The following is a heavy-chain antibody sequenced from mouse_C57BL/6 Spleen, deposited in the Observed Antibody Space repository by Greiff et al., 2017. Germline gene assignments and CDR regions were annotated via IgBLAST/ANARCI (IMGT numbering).Heavy chain of an antibody. J-gene: IGHJ3*01. D-gene: IGHD3-2*02. CDR2: MNSDGGST. CDR3: ARHNSSGPFAS. CDR1: EYEFPSHD. V-gene: IGHV5-2*01. Sequence: EVKLQESGGGLVQPGESLTLPCESNEYEFPSHDMSWVRKTPEKRLELVAAMNSDGGSTSYPDTMARRFIIFRDNTKKTLYLQMSSLRSEDTALYYFARHNSSGPFASWGQGTLVTVSA.